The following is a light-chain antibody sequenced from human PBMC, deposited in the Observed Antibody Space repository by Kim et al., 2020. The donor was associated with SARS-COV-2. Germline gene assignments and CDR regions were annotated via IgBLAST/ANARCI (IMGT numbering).Light chain of an antibody. Sequence: GQRVTIYCAGSSSNLGRHFVNWFQQLPGTAPKVFIFNVNQRPSGVPDRFSGSRSSTSASLAISGLQSEDEADYYCATWDVSLDAWVFGGGTKVTVL. V-gene: IGLV1-44*01. CDR1: SSNLGRHF. J-gene: IGLJ3*02. CDR2: NVN. CDR3: ATWDVSLDAWV.